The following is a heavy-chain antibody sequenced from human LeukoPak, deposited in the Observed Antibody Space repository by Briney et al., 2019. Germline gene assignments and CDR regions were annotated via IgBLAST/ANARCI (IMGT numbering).Heavy chain of an antibody. D-gene: IGHD3-10*01. CDR2: IIPIFGIA. V-gene: IGHV1-69*04. Sequence: SVKVSCKASGGTFSSYAISWVRQAPGQGLEWMGRIIPIFGIANYAQKFQGRVTITADKSTSTAYMELSSLRSEDTAVYYCARTEVKVREGYYYYYGMDVWGQGTTVTVSS. CDR3: ARTEVKVREGYYYYYGMDV. J-gene: IGHJ6*02. CDR1: GGTFSSYA.